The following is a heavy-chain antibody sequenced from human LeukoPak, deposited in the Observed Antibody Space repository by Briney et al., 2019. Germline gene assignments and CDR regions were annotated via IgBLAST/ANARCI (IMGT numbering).Heavy chain of an antibody. CDR3: ARPRYGSSGFDY. V-gene: IGHV4-39*01. D-gene: IGHD1-26*01. J-gene: IGHJ4*02. Sequence: SQTLSLTCTVSGDSISSVDYYWGWIRQPPGKGLEGIATIYYSGSTYYNPSLKSRVTISVDTSKNQFSLKLSSVTATDTAVYYCARPRYGSSGFDYWGQGTLVTISS. CDR2: IYYSGST. CDR1: GDSISSVDYY.